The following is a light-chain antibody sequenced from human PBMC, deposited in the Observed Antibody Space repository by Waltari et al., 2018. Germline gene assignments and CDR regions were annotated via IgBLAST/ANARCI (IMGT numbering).Light chain of an antibody. V-gene: IGKV1-33*01. CDR1: QGINNY. CDR3: QQYDNFPLT. CDR2: YAS. Sequence: DIQMTQSPSSLSASVGDRVTITCRASQGINNYLSWYQQKPGKAPKRLIYYASSLESGVPSRFSGSGSGTDYTLTISSLQPEDIATYYCQQYDNFPLTFGEGPRWRSN. J-gene: IGKJ4*01.